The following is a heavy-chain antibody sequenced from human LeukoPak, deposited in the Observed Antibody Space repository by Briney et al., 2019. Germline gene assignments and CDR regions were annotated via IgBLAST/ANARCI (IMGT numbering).Heavy chain of an antibody. J-gene: IGHJ4*02. V-gene: IGHV3-23*01. D-gene: IGHD4-17*01. CDR2: ITDSGTNT. Sequence: GGSLRLSCAASGFTFSTYAMSWVRQAPGKGLEWVSPITDSGTNTYYVDSVKGRFTISRDISKNTLYLQMNTVRAEDTAVYYCAKDFGATVTLGAFDYWGQGTLVTVSS. CDR1: GFTFSTYA. CDR3: AKDFGATVTLGAFDY.